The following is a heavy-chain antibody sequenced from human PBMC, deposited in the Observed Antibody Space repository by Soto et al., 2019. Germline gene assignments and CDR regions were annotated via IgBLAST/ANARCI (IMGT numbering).Heavy chain of an antibody. V-gene: IGHV3-48*01. Sequence: EVQLVESGGGLVQPGGSLRLSCAASGFTFSSYSMNWVRQAPGKGLEWVSYISSSSSTIYYADSVKGRFTISRDNAKNSLYLQMNSLRAEATAVYYCAKHPERIAEIGCFDPWGQGTLVTVSS. CDR1: GFTFSSYS. D-gene: IGHD6-13*01. CDR2: ISSSSSTI. J-gene: IGHJ5*02. CDR3: AKHPERIAEIGCFDP.